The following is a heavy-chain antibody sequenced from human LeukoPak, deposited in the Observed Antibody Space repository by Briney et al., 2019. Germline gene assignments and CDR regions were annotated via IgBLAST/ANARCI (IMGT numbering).Heavy chain of an antibody. CDR3: AREYDFWSGYYTD. Sequence: SETLSLTCTVSGGSISSYYWSWVRQPAGKGLEWIGRIYTSGSTNYNPSLKSRVTMSVETSKNQFSLKLSSVTAADTAVYYCAREYDFWSGYYTDWGQGTLVTVSS. CDR1: GGSISSYY. V-gene: IGHV4-4*07. D-gene: IGHD3-3*01. J-gene: IGHJ4*02. CDR2: IYTSGST.